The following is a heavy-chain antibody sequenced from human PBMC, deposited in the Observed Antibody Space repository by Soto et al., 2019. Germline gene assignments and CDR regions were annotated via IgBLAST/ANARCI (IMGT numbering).Heavy chain of an antibody. CDR2: IYYSGST. CDR3: ARASSFASYEYFQH. Sequence: SETLSLTCTLSGGSISSYYWNWIRQPPGKALEWIGYIYYSGSTNYNPSLKSRVTISVDTSKNQFSLKLSSVTAADTAVYYCARASSFASYEYFQHWGQGTLVTVSS. V-gene: IGHV4-59*12. CDR1: GGSISSYY. J-gene: IGHJ1*01.